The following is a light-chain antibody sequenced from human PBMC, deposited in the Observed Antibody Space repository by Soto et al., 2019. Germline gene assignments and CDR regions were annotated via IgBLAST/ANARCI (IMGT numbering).Light chain of an antibody. V-gene: IGKV1-5*01. J-gene: IGKJ2*01. CDR1: ESISYW. Sequence: DIQLTQSPSTLTASVGDRVTIGCRASESISYWLAWYHQKPGKAPKLLIYDASSLRSGVPSRFSGSGSGTEFTLTISTLQPDDFATYYCQQYDSYSKTFGQGTQLEIK. CDR2: DAS. CDR3: QQYDSYSKT.